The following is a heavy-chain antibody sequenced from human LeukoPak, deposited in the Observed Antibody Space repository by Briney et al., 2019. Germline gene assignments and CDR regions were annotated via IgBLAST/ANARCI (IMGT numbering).Heavy chain of an antibody. CDR2: ISGTGDNT. CDR3: AKSLGPGYGDYADY. Sequence: GGSLRLSCAASGFTFSSYGMHWVRQAPGKGLEWVSAISGTGDNTYYADSVKGRFTISRDKSKNTLFLQMNNLRVEDTAVYYCAKSLGPGYGDYADYWGQGTLVTVSS. J-gene: IGHJ4*02. V-gene: IGHV3-23*01. D-gene: IGHD4-17*01. CDR1: GFTFSSYG.